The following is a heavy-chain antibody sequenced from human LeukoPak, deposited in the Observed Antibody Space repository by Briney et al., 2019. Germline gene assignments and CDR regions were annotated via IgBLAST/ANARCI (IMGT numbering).Heavy chain of an antibody. CDR2: IYYSGST. CDR1: GGSISSGGYY. V-gene: IGHV4-31*03. J-gene: IGHJ4*02. CDR3: ARRGGSGSYYSIGY. Sequence: SETLSLTCTVSGGSISSGGYYWSWIRQHPGKGLEWIGYIYYSGSTCYNPSLKSRVTISVDTSKNQFSLKLSSVTAADTAVYYCARRGGSGSYYSIGYWGRGTLVTVSS. D-gene: IGHD3-10*01.